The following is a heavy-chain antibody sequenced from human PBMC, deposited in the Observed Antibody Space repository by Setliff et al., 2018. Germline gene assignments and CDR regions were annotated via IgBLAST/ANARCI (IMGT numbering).Heavy chain of an antibody. CDR3: ERFLDPRDGYQNSPGFDF. Sequence: SETLSLTCTVSGGSISTFYWSWIRQSPEKGLEWIAYIHYSGSTNQNPSLKSRVTISLDTPKNQFSLKLSHMTAADTAVYYCERFLDPRDGYQNSPGFDFWGQGALVTVSS. D-gene: IGHD2-21*01. CDR2: IHYSGST. CDR1: GGSISTFY. V-gene: IGHV4-59*01. J-gene: IGHJ4*02.